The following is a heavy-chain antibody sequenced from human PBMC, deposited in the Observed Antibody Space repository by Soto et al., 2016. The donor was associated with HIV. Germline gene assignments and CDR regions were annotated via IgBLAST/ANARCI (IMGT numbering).Heavy chain of an antibody. D-gene: IGHD3-9*01. J-gene: IGHJ3*02. CDR1: GFTLRSYS. V-gene: IGHV3-21*01. CDR2: IRGSRSYI. CDR3: ARGTHLDILTGVYDGFDI. Sequence: EVQLVESGGGLVKPGGSLRLSCAASGFTLRSYSMNWVRQAPGKGLEWVSSIRGSRSYIYYADSVKGRFTISRDTDKNSLYLQMKSLGANDTATYYCARGTHLDILTGVYDGFDIWGQG.